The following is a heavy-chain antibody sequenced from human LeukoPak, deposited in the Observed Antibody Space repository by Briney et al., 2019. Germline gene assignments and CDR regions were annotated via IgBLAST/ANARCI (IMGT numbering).Heavy chain of an antibody. D-gene: IGHD5-12*01. CDR3: ARDDGISVRGYSGFCLDY. Sequence: GGSLRLSCAASGFSFRSYWMSWVRQAPGKGLEWVASIKQDGSEKYYVDSVKGRFTISRDNAKNSLYLQMNSLRAEDTAVYYCARDDGISVRGYSGFCLDYWGQGNLVTVSS. J-gene: IGHJ4*02. CDR1: GFSFRSYW. V-gene: IGHV3-7*01. CDR2: IKQDGSEK.